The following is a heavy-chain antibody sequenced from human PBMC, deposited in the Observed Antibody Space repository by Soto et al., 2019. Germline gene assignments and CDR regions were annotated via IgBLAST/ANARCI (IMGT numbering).Heavy chain of an antibody. Sequence: EVPLLESGGGLVQPGGSLRLSCAASGFTFSTYAMSWVRQAPGKGLEWVSFISGSGDSTYYADSVKGRFTISRDNSKNTLYLQMNSLRTDDTAVYYCAKDETVARPFDYWGQGTLVTVSS. V-gene: IGHV3-23*01. CDR3: AKDETVARPFDY. D-gene: IGHD4-17*01. CDR2: ISGSGDST. CDR1: GFTFSTYA. J-gene: IGHJ4*02.